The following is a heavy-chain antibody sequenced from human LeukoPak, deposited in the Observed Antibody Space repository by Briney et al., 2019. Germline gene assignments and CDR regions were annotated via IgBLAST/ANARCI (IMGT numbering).Heavy chain of an antibody. CDR2: IKSKTDGGTA. D-gene: IGHD3-16*01. V-gene: IGHV3-15*01. CDR3: HLGRGSWFDP. CDR1: GFTFSSHW. J-gene: IGHJ5*02. Sequence: GGSLRLSCAASGFTFSSHWMSWVRQAPGKGLEWVGHIKSKTDGGTADYAAPVKGRFTISRDDSKNTLYLQMNSLKTEDTAVYYCHLGRGSWFDPWGQGTLVTVSS.